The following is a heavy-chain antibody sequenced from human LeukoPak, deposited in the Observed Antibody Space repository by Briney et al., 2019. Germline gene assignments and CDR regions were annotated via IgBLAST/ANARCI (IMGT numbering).Heavy chain of an antibody. CDR2: ISGSGGST. D-gene: IGHD6-13*01. J-gene: IGHJ4*02. Sequence: PGGSLRLSCAASGFSVNNNYMSWVRQAPGKGLEWVSAISGSGGSTYYADSVKGRFTISRDNSKNTLYLQMNSLRAEDTAVYYCAKDSASSSWYGVYYFDYWGQGTLVTVSS. CDR1: GFSVNNNY. CDR3: AKDSASSSWYGVYYFDY. V-gene: IGHV3-23*01.